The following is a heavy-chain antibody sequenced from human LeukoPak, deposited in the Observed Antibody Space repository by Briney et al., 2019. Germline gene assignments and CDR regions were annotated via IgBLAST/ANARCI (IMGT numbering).Heavy chain of an antibody. D-gene: IGHD2-21*02. V-gene: IGHV4-34*01. CDR2: INHSGST. CDR3: ATNQHIVVVTANVFDY. Sequence: SETLSLTCAVYGGSFSGYYWNWIRQPPGKGLEWIGEINHSGSTNYNPSLKSRVTISVDTSRNQFSLRLSSVTAADTAVYYCATNQHIVVVTANVFDYWGQGTLVTVSS. CDR1: GGSFSGYY. J-gene: IGHJ4*02.